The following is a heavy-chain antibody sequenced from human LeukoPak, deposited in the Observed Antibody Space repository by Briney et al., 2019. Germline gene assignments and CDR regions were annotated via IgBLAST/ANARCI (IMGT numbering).Heavy chain of an antibody. CDR3: ARAVSYSSSYFDY. J-gene: IGHJ4*02. CDR2: IKQDGSEK. D-gene: IGHD6-13*01. CDR1: GFTFSSYW. V-gene: IGHV3-7*01. Sequence: GGSLRLSCAASGFTFSSYWMSWVRQAPGKGLEWVANIKQDGSEKYYVDSVRGRFTISRDNAKNSLYLQMNSLRAEDTAVYYCARAVSYSSSYFDYWGQGTLVIVSS.